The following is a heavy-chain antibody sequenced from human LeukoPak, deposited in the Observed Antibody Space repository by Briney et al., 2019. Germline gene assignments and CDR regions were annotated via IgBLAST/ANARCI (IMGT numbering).Heavy chain of an antibody. CDR1: GYSISSGYY. J-gene: IGHJ6*03. V-gene: IGHV4-38-2*02. D-gene: IGHD6-13*01. CDR3: ARVFSSSWYSEVYYYMDV. CDR2: IYHSGST. Sequence: SETLSLTCTVSGYSISSGYYWGWIRQPPGKGLEWIGSIYHSGSTYYNPSLKSRVTISVDTSKNQFSLKLSSVTAADTAVYYCARVFSSSWYSEVYYYMDVWGKGTTVTVSS.